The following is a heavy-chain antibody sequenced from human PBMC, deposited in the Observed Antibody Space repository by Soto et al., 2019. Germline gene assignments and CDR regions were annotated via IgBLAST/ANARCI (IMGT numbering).Heavy chain of an antibody. D-gene: IGHD6-19*01. J-gene: IGHJ4*02. V-gene: IGHV3-15*07. CDR3: TTPNHPGYSSGWFVIGY. Sequence: EVQLVESGGGLVKPGGSLRLSCAASGFTFSNAWMNWVRQAPGKGLEWVGRIKRKTDGGTTDYAAPVKGRFTISRDDSKNTLYLQINSLKTEDTAVYYCTTPNHPGYSSGWFVIGYWGQGTLVTVSS. CDR1: GFTFSNAW. CDR2: IKRKTDGGTT.